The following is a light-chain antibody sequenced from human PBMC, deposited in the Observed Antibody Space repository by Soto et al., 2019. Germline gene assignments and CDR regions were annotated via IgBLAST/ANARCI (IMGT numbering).Light chain of an antibody. CDR3: MQGGT. Sequence: DIVTTQSPLYLSVTPGEPASISCKSSQSLLYSDGKTYLHWYLQRPGQSPQLLIYEVSNRFSGVPDRISGSGSGTDFTLTISRVEAEDAGVYYCMQGGTSGQGTKLEIK. J-gene: IGKJ2*01. CDR1: QSLLYSDGKTY. V-gene: IGKV2-29*03. CDR2: EVS.